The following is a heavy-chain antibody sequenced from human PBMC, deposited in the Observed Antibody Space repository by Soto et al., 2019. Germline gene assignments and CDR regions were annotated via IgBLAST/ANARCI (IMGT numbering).Heavy chain of an antibody. CDR3: ARHGYNSGGGYFDY. CDR2: IYSGGST. J-gene: IGHJ4*02. V-gene: IGHV3-66*04. D-gene: IGHD5-18*01. CDR1: GVTVSSNY. Sequence: EVQLVESGGGLVQPGGSLRLSCAASGVTVSSNYMSWVRQAPGKGLEWVSVIYSGGSTYYADSVKGRFTISRNNSKNTLYHQMNSLRAEDTAVYYCARHGYNSGGGYFDYWGQGTLVTVSS.